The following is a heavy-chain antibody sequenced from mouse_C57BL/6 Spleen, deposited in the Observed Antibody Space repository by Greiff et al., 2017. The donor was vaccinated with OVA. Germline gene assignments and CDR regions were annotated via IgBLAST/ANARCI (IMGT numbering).Heavy chain of an antibody. D-gene: IGHD1-1*01. Sequence: EVKLVESEGGLVQPGSSMKLSCTASGFTFSDYYMAWVRQVPEKGLEWVANINYDGSSTYYLDSLKSRFIISRDNAKNILYLQMSSLKSEDTATYYCARDHYGSSYEYFDVWGTGTTVTVSS. CDR3: ARDHYGSSYEYFDV. V-gene: IGHV5-16*01. CDR2: INYDGSST. J-gene: IGHJ1*03. CDR1: GFTFSDYY.